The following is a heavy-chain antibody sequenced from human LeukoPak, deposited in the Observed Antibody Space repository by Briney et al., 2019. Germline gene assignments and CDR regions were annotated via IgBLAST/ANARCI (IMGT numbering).Heavy chain of an antibody. J-gene: IGHJ5*02. Sequence: GGSLRLSCAASGFTFSDYYMSWIRQAPGKGLEWVSYISSSSSYTNYADSVKGRFTISRDNAKNSLYLQMNSLRAEDTAVYYCARVYGSGSYSGLWFDPWGQGTLVTVSS. D-gene: IGHD3-10*01. CDR3: ARVYGSGSYSGLWFDP. CDR2: ISSSSSYT. CDR1: GFTFSDYY. V-gene: IGHV3-11*06.